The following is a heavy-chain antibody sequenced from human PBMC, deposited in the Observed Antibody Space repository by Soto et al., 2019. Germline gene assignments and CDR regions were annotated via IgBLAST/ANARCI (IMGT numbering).Heavy chain of an antibody. D-gene: IGHD3-9*01. CDR2: INHSGST. CDR1: GGSFSGYY. V-gene: IGHV4-34*01. CDR3: ARKVLRYFDWLAMDV. Sequence: PSETLSLTCAVYGGSFSGYYWSWIRQPPGKGLEWIGEINHSGSTNYNPSLKSRVTISVDTSKNQFSLKLSSVTAADTAVYYCARKVLRYFDWLAMDVWGKGTTVTVSS. J-gene: IGHJ6*03.